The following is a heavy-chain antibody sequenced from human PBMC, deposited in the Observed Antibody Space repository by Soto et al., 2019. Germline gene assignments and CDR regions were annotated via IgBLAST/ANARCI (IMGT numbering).Heavy chain of an antibody. V-gene: IGHV4-31*03. CDR3: ARARLRAVYAFDI. CDR1: GGSVSSGAYY. Sequence: QVQLQESDAGLVKASQTLSLTCTVSGGSVSSGAYYWTWIRQRPGKGLEWIGYIYYSGSTYYSPSLKRRLSISLDTSKTQFSLRLRSVTAADTAMYYCARARLRAVYAFDIWGQVTMVTVSS. CDR2: IYYSGST. D-gene: IGHD5-12*01. J-gene: IGHJ3*02.